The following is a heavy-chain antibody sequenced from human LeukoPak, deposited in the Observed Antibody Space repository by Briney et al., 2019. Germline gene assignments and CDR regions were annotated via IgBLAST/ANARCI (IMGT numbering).Heavy chain of an antibody. CDR1: GGSISSYY. D-gene: IGHD3-22*01. CDR2: IYTSGST. V-gene: IGHV4-4*07. Sequence: SETLSLTCTVSGGSISSYYWSWIRQPAGKGLEWIGRIYTSGSTNYNPSLKSRVTMSVDTSKNQFSLKLSSVTAADTAVYYCARGGPYYYDSSGYWYYFDYWGQGTLVTVSS. J-gene: IGHJ4*02. CDR3: ARGGPYYYDSSGYWYYFDY.